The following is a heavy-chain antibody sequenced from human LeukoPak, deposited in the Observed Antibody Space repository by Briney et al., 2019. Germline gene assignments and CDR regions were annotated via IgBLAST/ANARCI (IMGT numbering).Heavy chain of an antibody. CDR3: ARGIIAVAGTGSLDY. D-gene: IGHD6-19*01. V-gene: IGHV3-33*01. CDR1: GFTFSSYG. CDR2: IWYDGSNK. J-gene: IGHJ4*02. Sequence: GRSLRLSCAASGFTFSSYGMHWVGHAPGKGLEWVAVIWYDGSNKYYADSVKGRFTISRDNSKNTLYLQMNSLRAEDTAVYYCARGIIAVAGTGSLDYWGQGTLVTVSS.